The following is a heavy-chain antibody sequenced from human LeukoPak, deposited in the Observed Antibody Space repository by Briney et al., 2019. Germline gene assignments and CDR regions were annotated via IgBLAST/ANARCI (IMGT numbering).Heavy chain of an antibody. CDR1: GGTFSSYA. CDR3: ARVFSSSWYLYFDY. Sequence: SVKVSCKASGGTFSSYAIRWVRQAPGQGLEWMGRIIPILGIANYAQKFQGRVTITADKSTSTAYMELSSLRSEDTAVYYCARVFSSSWYLYFDYWGQGTLVTVSS. V-gene: IGHV1-69*04. D-gene: IGHD6-13*01. J-gene: IGHJ4*02. CDR2: IIPILGIA.